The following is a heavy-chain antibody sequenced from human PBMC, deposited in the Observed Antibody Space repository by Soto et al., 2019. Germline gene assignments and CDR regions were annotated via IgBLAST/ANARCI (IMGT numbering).Heavy chain of an antibody. CDR2: INAYNGNT. V-gene: IGHV1-18*01. CDR3: ARDHSVGYSGYDLRVCPGY. J-gene: IGHJ4*02. D-gene: IGHD5-12*01. CDR1: GYTLTSYG. Sequence: ASVKVSCKASGYTLTSYGISWVRQAPGQGLEWMGWINAYNGNTNYAQKLQGRVTMTTDTSTSTAYMELSSLRSDDTAVYYCARDHSVGYSGYDLRVCPGYWGQGTLVTVSS.